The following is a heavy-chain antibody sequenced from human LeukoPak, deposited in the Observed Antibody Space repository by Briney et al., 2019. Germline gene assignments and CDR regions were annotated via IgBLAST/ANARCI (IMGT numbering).Heavy chain of an antibody. CDR2: MNPNSGNT. CDR1: RYTFTSYD. Sequence: ASVKVSCKASRYTFTSYDINWVRQATGQGLEWMGWMNPNSGNTGYAQKFQGRVTMTRNTSISTAYMELSSLRSEDTAVYYCARGQYDILTGYYQGADWFDPWGQGTLVTVSS. V-gene: IGHV1-8*01. J-gene: IGHJ5*02. D-gene: IGHD3-9*01. CDR3: ARGQYDILTGYYQGADWFDP.